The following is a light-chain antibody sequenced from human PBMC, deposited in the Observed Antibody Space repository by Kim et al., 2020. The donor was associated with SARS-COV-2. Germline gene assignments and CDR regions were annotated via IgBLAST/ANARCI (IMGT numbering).Light chain of an antibody. V-gene: IGKV1-27*01. CDR3: QEYNSAPWT. CDR2: AVS. J-gene: IGKJ1*01. CDR1: QGISNN. Sequence: ASVGDRVTISCRASQGISNNLAWYQQKPGKVPKLLICAVSTLQSGVPSRFSGSGSGTDFTLTISSLQPEDVATYYCQEYNSAPWTFGQGTKVDIK.